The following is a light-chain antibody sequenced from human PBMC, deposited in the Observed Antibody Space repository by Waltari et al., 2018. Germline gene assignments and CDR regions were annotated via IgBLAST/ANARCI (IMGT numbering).Light chain of an antibody. CDR3: QQSAGGTWT. CDR2: AAS. CDR1: QSIGRS. Sequence: DTQMTQSPSSLSASVGDRVTITCRASQSIGRSLNWYQVKPGKVPNLLIYAASSLQSGVPSRFSGSGSGTDFTLTINSLQPEDFATYYCQQSAGGTWTFGQGTKVEIK. J-gene: IGKJ1*01. V-gene: IGKV1-39*01.